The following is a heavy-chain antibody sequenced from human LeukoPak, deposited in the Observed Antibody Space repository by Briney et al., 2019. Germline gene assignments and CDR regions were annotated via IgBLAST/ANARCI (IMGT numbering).Heavy chain of an antibody. CDR3: ARDIGATMIVVSDAFDI. J-gene: IGHJ3*02. D-gene: IGHD3-22*01. V-gene: IGHV1-2*02. CDR2: INPNSGGT. CDR1: GYTFTGYY. Sequence: ASVKVSCKASGYTFTGYYMHWVRQAPGQGLEWMGWINPNSGGTNYAQKFQGRVTVTRETSISTAYMELSRLRSDDTAVYYCARDIGATMIVVSDAFDIWGQGTMVTVSS.